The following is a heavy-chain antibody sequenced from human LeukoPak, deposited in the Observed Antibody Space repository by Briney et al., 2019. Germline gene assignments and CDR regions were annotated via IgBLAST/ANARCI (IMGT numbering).Heavy chain of an antibody. D-gene: IGHD1-26*01. Sequence: PGRSLRLSCAASGFTFDDYAMPWVRQAPGKGLEWVSGISWNSGSIGYADSVKGRFTISRDNAKNSLYLQMNSLRAEDMALYYCAKGASERVGGDFDIWGQGTMVTVSS. J-gene: IGHJ3*02. V-gene: IGHV3-9*03. CDR2: ISWNSGSI. CDR1: GFTFDDYA. CDR3: AKGASERVGGDFDI.